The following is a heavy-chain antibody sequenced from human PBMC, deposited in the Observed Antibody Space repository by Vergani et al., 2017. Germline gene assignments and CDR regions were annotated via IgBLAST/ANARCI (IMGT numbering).Heavy chain of an antibody. CDR1: GFSFRNYA. CDR3: AKDGIEPTGPASGFDY. Sequence: QVQLVESGGGVVQPGRSLRLSCGASGFSFRNYAMHWVRQAPGKGLEWVTAISRDGSDKHYADSVKGRFIISRENSKNTLYLQMNSVRAEDTAMYYCAKDGIEPTGPASGFDYWGQGIPVTVSS. J-gene: IGHJ4*02. CDR2: ISRDGSDK. V-gene: IGHV3-30-3*01. D-gene: IGHD3-9*01.